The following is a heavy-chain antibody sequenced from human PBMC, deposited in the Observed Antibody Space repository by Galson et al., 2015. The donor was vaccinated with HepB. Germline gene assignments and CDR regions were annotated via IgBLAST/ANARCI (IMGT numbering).Heavy chain of an antibody. Sequence: SVKVSCKASGGTFSSYAISWVRQAPGQGLEWMGGIIPIFGTANYAQKFQGRVTITADKSTSTAYMELSSLRSEDTAVYYCARVKGYSSSWYRPNYYGMDVWGQGTTVTVSS. CDR3: ARVKGYSSSWYRPNYYGMDV. J-gene: IGHJ6*02. D-gene: IGHD6-13*01. CDR2: IIPIFGTA. V-gene: IGHV1-69*06. CDR1: GGTFSSYA.